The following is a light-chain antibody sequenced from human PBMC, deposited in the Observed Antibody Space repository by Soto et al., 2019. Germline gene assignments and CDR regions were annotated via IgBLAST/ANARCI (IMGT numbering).Light chain of an antibody. Sequence: QSALTQPASVSGSPGQSITISCTGTSSDVGGYNYVSWYQQHPGKAPKLMIYDVSNRPSGVSNLFSGSKSGNTASLTISGLQAEDEADYYCSSYTSSSTLYVFGTGIKLTVL. V-gene: IGLV2-14*01. CDR3: SSYTSSSTLYV. CDR2: DVS. J-gene: IGLJ1*01. CDR1: SSDVGGYNY.